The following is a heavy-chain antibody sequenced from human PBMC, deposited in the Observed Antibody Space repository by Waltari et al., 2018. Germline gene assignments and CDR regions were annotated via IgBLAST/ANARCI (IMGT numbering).Heavy chain of an antibody. D-gene: IGHD1-1*01. CDR1: GGSFSGYY. CDR2: INHSGST. CDR3: ARHVGRKNWNDRGMDV. Sequence: QVQLQQWGAGLLKPSETLSLTCAVYGGSFSGYYWSWIRQPPGKGLEWIGEINHSGSTNYTPSLNSRVTISVDTSKNQFSLKLSSVTAADTAVYYCARHVGRKNWNDRGMDVWGQGTTVTVSS. V-gene: IGHV4-34*01. J-gene: IGHJ6*02.